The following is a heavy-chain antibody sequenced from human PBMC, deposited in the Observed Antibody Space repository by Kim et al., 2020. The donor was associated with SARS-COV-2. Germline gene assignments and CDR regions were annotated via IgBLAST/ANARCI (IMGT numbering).Heavy chain of an antibody. Sequence: GSIYYADSVKGRFTSSRDNSKNTLYLLMNSLRAEDTAVYYCVKAVGREECYWGQGALVTVSS. CDR3: VKAVGREECY. J-gene: IGHJ4*02. D-gene: IGHD1-26*01. CDR2: GSI. V-gene: IGHV3-23*01.